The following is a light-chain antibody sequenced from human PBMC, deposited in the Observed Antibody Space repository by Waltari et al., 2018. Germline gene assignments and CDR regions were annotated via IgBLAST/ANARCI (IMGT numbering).Light chain of an antibody. J-gene: IGKJ2*01. CDR2: AAS. CDR3: QQRDHWPPRYT. Sequence: AIRMTQSPSSFSASTGDRVTITCRASQGISSYLAWYQQKPGKAPKLLIYAASTLQSGVPSRFSGSGSGTDFTLTISCLEPGDFAIYYCQQRDHWPPRYTFGQGTNLEV. CDR1: QGISSY. V-gene: IGKV1-8*01.